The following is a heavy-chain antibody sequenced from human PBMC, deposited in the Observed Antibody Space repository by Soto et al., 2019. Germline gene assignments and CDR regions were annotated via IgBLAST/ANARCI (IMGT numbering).Heavy chain of an antibody. D-gene: IGHD3-3*01. Sequence: EVQLVESGGGLVQPGGSPRLSCAASGFTFTDHYMDWVRQTPGKGLEWVGRSRNKANSYSTEYAASVKGRFSISRDDSKNLLYLQMNSLITEDTAIYYCVHDFYGMNDWGRGTLVTVSS. J-gene: IGHJ4*02. CDR2: SRNKANSYST. CDR1: GFTFTDHY. V-gene: IGHV3-72*01. CDR3: VHDFYGMND.